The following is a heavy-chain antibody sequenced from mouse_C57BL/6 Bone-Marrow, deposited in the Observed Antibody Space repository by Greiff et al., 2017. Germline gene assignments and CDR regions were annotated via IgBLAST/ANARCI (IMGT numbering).Heavy chain of an antibody. CDR3: AREGLLLFDY. J-gene: IGHJ2*01. CDR2: INPNNGGT. V-gene: IGHV1-26*01. D-gene: IGHD2-3*01. Sequence: VKQSHGKSLEWIGDINPNNGGTSYNQKFKGKATLTVDKSSSTAYMELRSLTSEDSAVYYCAREGLLLFDYWGQGTTLTVSS.